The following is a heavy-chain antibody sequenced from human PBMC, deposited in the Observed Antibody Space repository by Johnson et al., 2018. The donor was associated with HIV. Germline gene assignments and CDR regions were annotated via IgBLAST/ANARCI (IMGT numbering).Heavy chain of an antibody. V-gene: IGHV3-48*03. CDR3: AKDRVGIYGEPWDI. CDR2: ISSSGSNI. D-gene: IGHD1-14*01. CDR1: GFTFSSYA. J-gene: IGHJ3*02. Sequence: VQLVESGGGVVRPGGSLRLSCAASGFTFSSYAMHWVRQAPGKGLEWVSYISSSGSNIYYADSVKGRFTISRDNAKNSLYLQMNSLKTEDTAVYYCAKDRVGIYGEPWDIWGQGTMVTVSS.